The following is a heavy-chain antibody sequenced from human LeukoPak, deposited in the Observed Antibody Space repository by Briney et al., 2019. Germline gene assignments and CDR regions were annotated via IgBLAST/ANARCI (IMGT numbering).Heavy chain of an antibody. CDR2: IYRSGGT. V-gene: IGHV3-53*01. Sequence: GGSLRLSCAASEFIVSDNYMSWVRQAPGKGLEWVSVIYRSGGTFYSDSVKGRFTISRDYSKNMLYLQMDSLRADDTAVYFCAKDSSGPAFWGQGTLVTVSS. CDR1: EFIVSDNY. J-gene: IGHJ4*02. CDR3: AKDSSGPAF. D-gene: IGHD6-19*01.